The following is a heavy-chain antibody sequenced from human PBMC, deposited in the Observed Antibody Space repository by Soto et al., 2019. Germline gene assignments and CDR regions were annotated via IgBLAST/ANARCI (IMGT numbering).Heavy chain of an antibody. J-gene: IGHJ6*04. V-gene: IGHV3-21*01. CDR2: ISSSSSYI. CDR1: GCTCSSYS. CDR3: ARAEYYDFWSGYGSMDV. Sequence: GGSLRLSCAASGCTCSSYSRNWVRQAPGKGLEWVSSISSSSSYIYYADSVKGRFTISRDNAKNSLYLQMNSLRAEDTAVYYCARAEYYDFWSGYGSMDVWGEGTTVTVSS. D-gene: IGHD3-3*01.